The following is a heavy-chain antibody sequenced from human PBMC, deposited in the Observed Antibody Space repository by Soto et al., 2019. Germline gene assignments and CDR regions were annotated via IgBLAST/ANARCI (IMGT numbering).Heavy chain of an antibody. J-gene: IGHJ3*02. Sequence: QVQLQESGPGLVKPSQTLSLTCTVSGGSISSGDYYWSWIRQPPGKVLEWIGYIYYSGSAVYNPSLQLRVTISVDTSKKQFSLKLSSVTAADTAVYYCARETTVTTSSGGDDAFDIWGQGTMVTVSS. CDR3: ARETTVTTSSGGDDAFDI. V-gene: IGHV4-30-4*01. CDR1: GGSISSGDYY. D-gene: IGHD4-4*01. CDR2: IYYSGSA.